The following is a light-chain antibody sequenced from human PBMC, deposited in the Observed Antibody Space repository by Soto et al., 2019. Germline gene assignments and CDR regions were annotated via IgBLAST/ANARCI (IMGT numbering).Light chain of an antibody. Sequence: DIVMTQSPATLSMSPGERVTLSCRASQTINHNLAWNQQKPGQAPRLLIYGASTRATGIPDRFSGSGSGTEFTLTISSLQSEDFAVYYCQQYDKWPWTFGQGTKVEIK. CDR3: QQYDKWPWT. V-gene: IGKV3-15*01. J-gene: IGKJ1*01. CDR2: GAS. CDR1: QTINHN.